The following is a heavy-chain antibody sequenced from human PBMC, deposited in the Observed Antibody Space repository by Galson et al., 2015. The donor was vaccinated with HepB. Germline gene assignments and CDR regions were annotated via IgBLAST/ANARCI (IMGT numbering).Heavy chain of an antibody. V-gene: IGHV4-39*07. J-gene: IGHJ4*02. Sequence: SETLSLTCSVSGGSISSSGYYWGWIRQPPGKGLEWIGSISYSGSTSYNPSLQSRVTISVDTSRNQFSLKLNSVTAADTAVYCCARSHLNFHASSGRVYYFDYWGQGTLVTVSS. CDR3: ARSHLNFHASSGRVYYFDY. D-gene: IGHD3-22*01. CDR1: GGSISSSGYY. CDR2: ISYSGST.